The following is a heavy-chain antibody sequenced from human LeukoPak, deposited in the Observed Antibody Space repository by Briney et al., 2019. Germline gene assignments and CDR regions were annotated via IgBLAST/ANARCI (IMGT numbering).Heavy chain of an antibody. J-gene: IGHJ3*01. Sequence: ASVKVSCKASGGTFSSYAISWVRQAPGQGLEWMGRIIPILGIANYAQKFQGRVTITADKSTSTAYMELSSLRSEDTAVYYCARHLRGYSFDAFDVWGQGTMVTVSS. CDR2: IIPILGIA. CDR3: ARHLRGYSFDAFDV. CDR1: GGTFSSYA. D-gene: IGHD5-18*01. V-gene: IGHV1-69*04.